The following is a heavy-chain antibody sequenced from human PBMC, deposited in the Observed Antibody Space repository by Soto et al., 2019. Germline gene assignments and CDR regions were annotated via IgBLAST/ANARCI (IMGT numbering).Heavy chain of an antibody. CDR1: GYSFTTYY. J-gene: IGHJ4*02. D-gene: IGHD5-12*01. CDR3: ARARWMATDFDY. Sequence: ASVKVSCKASGYSFTTYYIHWVRQAPGQGLEWMGLINPSSSTTTYAQKFQGRITMTRDTSASTVYMEVSSLRSEDAAVYYCARARWMATDFDYGGKESLVTVPS. CDR2: INPSSSTT. V-gene: IGHV1-46*01.